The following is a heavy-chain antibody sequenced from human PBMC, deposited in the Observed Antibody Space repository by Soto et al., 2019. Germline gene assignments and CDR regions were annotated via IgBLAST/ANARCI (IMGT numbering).Heavy chain of an antibody. CDR2: IHWNDDN. CDR1: GFSLTTSEVG. CDR3: GHRRTTVGLDS. Sequence: QITLKESGPTLVKPTQTLTLTCTFSGFSLTTSEVGVAWIRQPPGKALEWLAVIHWNDDNHYSPSLKSRLTITKDTSKNQVVLTLTNMDPVDTATYYCGHRRTTVGLDSWGQGTLVTVSS. V-gene: IGHV2-5*01. J-gene: IGHJ4*02. D-gene: IGHD1-26*01.